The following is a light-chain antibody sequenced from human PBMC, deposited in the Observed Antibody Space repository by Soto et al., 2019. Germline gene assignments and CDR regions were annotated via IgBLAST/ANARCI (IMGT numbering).Light chain of an antibody. CDR3: SSYTSSSTYV. Sequence: QSVLSQPASVSGSPGQSIAISCTGTSSDVGGYNYVSWYQHHPGKAPKLMIYDVSNRPSGVSNRFSGSKSGNTASLTISGLQAEDEADYYCSSYTSSSTYVFGTGT. V-gene: IGLV2-14*03. CDR1: SSDVGGYNY. J-gene: IGLJ1*01. CDR2: DVS.